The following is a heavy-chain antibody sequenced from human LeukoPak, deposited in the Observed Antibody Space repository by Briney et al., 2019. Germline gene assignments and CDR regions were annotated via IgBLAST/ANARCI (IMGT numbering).Heavy chain of an antibody. CDR3: ARLYQQSKWKYYYYYMDV. Sequence: SETLSLTCSVSGASFSTNYWSWIRQPPGRGLEWIGYVFDSGSTNYNLSLKSRVTISVDASTKQFSLRLSSVTAADTAVYYCARLYQQSKWKYYYYYMDVWGKGTAVTVSS. V-gene: IGHV4-59*01. CDR2: VFDSGST. J-gene: IGHJ6*03. D-gene: IGHD1-1*01. CDR1: GASFSTNY.